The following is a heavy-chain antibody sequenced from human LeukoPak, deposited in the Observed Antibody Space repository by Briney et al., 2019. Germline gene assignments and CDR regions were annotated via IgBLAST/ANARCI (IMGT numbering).Heavy chain of an antibody. V-gene: IGHV1-69*13. CDR2: IIPIFGTA. CDR3: ARDMVRGAFFDY. CDR1: GGTFSSYA. J-gene: IGHJ4*02. D-gene: IGHD3-10*01. Sequence: SVKVSCKASGGTFSSYAISWARQAPGQGLEWMGGIIPIFGTANYAQKFQGRVTITADESTSTAYMELSSLRSEDTAVYYCARDMVRGAFFDYWGQGTLVTVSS.